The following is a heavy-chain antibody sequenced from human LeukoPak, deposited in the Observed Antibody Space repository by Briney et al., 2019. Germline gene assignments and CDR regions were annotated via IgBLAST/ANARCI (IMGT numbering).Heavy chain of an antibody. D-gene: IGHD4-23*01. CDR2: INHSGST. J-gene: IGHJ6*03. V-gene: IGHV4-34*01. Sequence: SETLSLTCAVYGGSFSGYYWNWIRQPPGKGLEWIGEINHSGSTNYNPSLKSRVTISVDTSKNQFSLKVDSVTAADTAVYYCATRPTPPYYYYYMDVWGKGTTVTVSS. CDR1: GGSFSGYY. CDR3: ATRPTPPYYYYYMDV.